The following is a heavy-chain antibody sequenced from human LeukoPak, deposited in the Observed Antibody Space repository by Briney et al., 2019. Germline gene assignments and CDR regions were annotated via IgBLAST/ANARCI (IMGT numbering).Heavy chain of an antibody. CDR3: ARDGVGAEFDY. Sequence: GAPVKVSCKASGYTFTSYYMHWVRQAPGQGLEWMGIINPSGGSTSYAQKFQGRVTMTRDTSTSTVYMELSSLRSEDTAVDYCARDGVGAEFDYWGQGTLVTVSS. CDR2: INPSGGST. J-gene: IGHJ4*02. D-gene: IGHD1-26*01. V-gene: IGHV1-46*01. CDR1: GYTFTSYY.